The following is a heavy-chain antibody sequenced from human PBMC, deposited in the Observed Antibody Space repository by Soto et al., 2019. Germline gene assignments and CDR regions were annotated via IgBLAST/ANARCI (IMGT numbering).Heavy chain of an antibody. CDR1: GFTFSSYW. Sequence: GGSLRRSCAASGFTFSSYWMHWVRQAPGKGLVWVSRINSDGSSTSYADSVKGRFTISRDNAKNTLYLQMNSLRAEETAVYYCARGSDTIFGVVISYYYGMDVCRQGTTVTVSS. J-gene: IGHJ6*02. D-gene: IGHD3-3*01. CDR3: ARGSDTIFGVVISYYYGMDV. V-gene: IGHV3-74*01. CDR2: INSDGSST.